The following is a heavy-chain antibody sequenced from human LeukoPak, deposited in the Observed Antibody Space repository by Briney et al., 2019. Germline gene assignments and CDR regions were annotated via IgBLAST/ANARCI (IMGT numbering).Heavy chain of an antibody. CDR1: GYTFTGYY. Sequence: ASVKVSYKASGYTFTGYYMHWVRQAPGQGLEWMGWINPNSGGTNYAQKFQGRVTMTRDTSISTAYMELSRLRSDDTAVYYCARDRSEIEGKYYYYYYMDVWGKGTTVTVSS. CDR2: INPNSGGT. D-gene: IGHD3-10*01. CDR3: ARDRSEIEGKYYYYYYMDV. J-gene: IGHJ6*03. V-gene: IGHV1-2*02.